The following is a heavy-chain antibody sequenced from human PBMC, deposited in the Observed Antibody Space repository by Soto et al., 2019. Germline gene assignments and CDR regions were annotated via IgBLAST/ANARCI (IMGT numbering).Heavy chain of an antibody. CDR2: INHSGST. J-gene: IGHJ5*02. CDR1: GGSFSGYY. V-gene: IGHV4-34*01. Sequence: SETLSLTCAVYGGSFSGYYWSWIRQPPGKGLEWIGEINHSGSTNYNPSLKSRVTISVDTSKNQFSLKLSSVTAADTAVYYCARRSGYCSSTSCYAVGWFDPWGQGTLVTVSS. D-gene: IGHD2-2*01. CDR3: ARRSGYCSSTSCYAVGWFDP.